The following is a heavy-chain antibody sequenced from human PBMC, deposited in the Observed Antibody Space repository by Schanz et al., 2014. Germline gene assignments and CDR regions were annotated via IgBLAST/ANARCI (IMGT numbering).Heavy chain of an antibody. CDR2: ISAYKGNTNT. J-gene: IGHJ4*02. CDR3: ARDRTYYDILTGYSYFDY. V-gene: IGHV1-18*01. D-gene: IGHD3-9*01. Sequence: QVQLVQSGAEVKKPGASVKVSCKASGYTFTSYGISWVRQAPGQGLEWMGWISAYKGNTNTNYAQKVQGRVPMTTDTSTSTAYRELRSLRSDDTAVYYCARDRTYYDILTGYSYFDYWGQGTLVTVSS. CDR1: GYTFTSYG.